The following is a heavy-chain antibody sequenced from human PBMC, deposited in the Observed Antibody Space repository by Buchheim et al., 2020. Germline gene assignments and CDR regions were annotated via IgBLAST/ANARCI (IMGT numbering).Heavy chain of an antibody. CDR1: GFIFEDYA. CDR2: ISWDAVKS. J-gene: IGHJ3*01. Sequence: EVQVVESGGDLVRPGRSLRLSCVGSGFIFEDYAIHWVRQAPGKGLEWVSGISWDAVKSDQADSVRGRFPLFRDNAKNPVYLQMNSLRVEDAALYYCVKGFCSGGNCSNDAFDLWGQET. CDR3: VKGFCSGGNCSNDAFDL. V-gene: IGHV3-9*01. D-gene: IGHD2-15*01.